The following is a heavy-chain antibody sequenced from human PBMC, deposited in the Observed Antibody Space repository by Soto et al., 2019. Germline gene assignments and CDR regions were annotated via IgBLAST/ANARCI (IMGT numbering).Heavy chain of an antibody. J-gene: IGHJ6*02. D-gene: IGHD4-4*01. CDR1: GFTFDDYA. V-gene: IGHV3-9*01. CDR2: ISWNSGSI. Sequence: GGSLRLSCAASGFTFDDYAMHWVRQAPGKGLEWVSGISWNSGSIGYADSVKGRFTISRDNAKNSLYLQMNSLRAEDTALYYCAKDISRTVLYYYGMDVWGQGTTVTVSS. CDR3: AKDISRTVLYYYGMDV.